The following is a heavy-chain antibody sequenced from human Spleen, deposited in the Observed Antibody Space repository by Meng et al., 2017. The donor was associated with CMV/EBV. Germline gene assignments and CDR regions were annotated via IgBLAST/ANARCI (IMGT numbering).Heavy chain of an antibody. CDR3: ARDGWSPGGFDV. D-gene: IGHD3-3*01. J-gene: IGHJ6*02. CDR1: EFSFTSYD. CDR2: ISRSSSTI. Sequence: LSLTCAASEFSFTSYDMNWVRQAPGKGLEWVSYISRSSSTIYYADSVKGRFTISRDNAKSSLYLQMNSLRAEDTAVYYCARDGWSPGGFDVWGQGTTVTVSS. V-gene: IGHV3-48*03.